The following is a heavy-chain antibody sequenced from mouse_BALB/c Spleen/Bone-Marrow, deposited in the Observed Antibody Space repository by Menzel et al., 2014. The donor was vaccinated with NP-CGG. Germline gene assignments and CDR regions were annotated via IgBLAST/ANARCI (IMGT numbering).Heavy chain of an antibody. Sequence: EVQLRQSGGGLVQPGGSLKLSCAASGFDFSRYWMSWVQQAPGKGLEWIGEINPDSSTINYTPTLKDKFIISRDNAKNSMYLQMSKVRSEDTAFYYCARLNYYGSLFVWGAGTTVTVSS. CDR3: ARLNYYGSLFV. CDR1: GFDFSRYW. CDR2: INPDSSTI. J-gene: IGHJ1*01. V-gene: IGHV4-1*02. D-gene: IGHD1-1*01.